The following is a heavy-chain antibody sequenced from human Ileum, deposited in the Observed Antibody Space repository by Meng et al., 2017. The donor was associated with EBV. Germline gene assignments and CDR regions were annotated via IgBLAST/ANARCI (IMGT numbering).Heavy chain of an antibody. V-gene: IGHV4-61*01. Sequence: QVQLQESGPGLVKPSDTLSLTCTVCGGSVSSAHSFWTWIRQPPGKGLEWIGYMSYSGSTNYSPPLESRVTISVDTSKNQFSLKLSSVTAADTAGYYCAGDPHSGSPHWGQGTLVTVSS. CDR1: GGSVSSAHSF. D-gene: IGHD1-26*01. CDR2: MSYSGST. J-gene: IGHJ4*02. CDR3: AGDPHSGSPH.